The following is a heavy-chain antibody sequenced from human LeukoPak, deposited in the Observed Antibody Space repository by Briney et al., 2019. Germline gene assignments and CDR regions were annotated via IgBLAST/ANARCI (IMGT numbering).Heavy chain of an antibody. D-gene: IGHD1/OR15-1a*01. CDR2: IRSKTHSYAT. CDR1: GFNFSASA. J-gene: IGHJ4*02. CDR3: TRRSIASTGTDDY. Sequence: GGSLRLSCAASGFNFSASAIHWVRQASGKGLECVGRIRSKTHSYATTYTASLRGRFTISRDDSKNTTYLQMSSLKTDDTAVYYCTRRSIASTGTDDYWGRGTLVTVSS. V-gene: IGHV3-73*01.